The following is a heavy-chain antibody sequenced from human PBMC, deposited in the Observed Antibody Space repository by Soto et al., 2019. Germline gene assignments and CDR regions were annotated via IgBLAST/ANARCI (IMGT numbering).Heavy chain of an antibody. J-gene: IGHJ3*01. V-gene: IGHV3-48*01. CDR1: GFTFRNYG. CDR2: IGIGSSTK. D-gene: IGHD3-22*01. Sequence: HPGGSLRLSCAASGFTFRNYGMNWVRQAPGKGQEWDSYIGIGSSTKYYADSVKGRFTISRDNAKNSLYLQMNSLRAEDTAVYYCARDQLYYNDISGRPLNAFDVWGQGTMVTVSS. CDR3: ARDQLYYNDISGRPLNAFDV.